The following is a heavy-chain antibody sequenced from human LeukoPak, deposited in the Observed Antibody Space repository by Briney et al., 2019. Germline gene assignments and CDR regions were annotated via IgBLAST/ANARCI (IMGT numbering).Heavy chain of an antibody. J-gene: IGHJ5*02. D-gene: IGHD6-13*01. CDR3: AGSLTAAGTRGWLDP. CDR2: VYSNGRS. V-gene: IGHV4-59*01. CDR1: GDSITRYS. Sequence: SETLPLTCTVSGDSITRYSWNWIRQSPGKGLEWIGYVYSNGRSTYYPSLRSRVSISVDMSKSQVSLRLNSMTAADTAVYYCAGSLTAAGTRGWLDPWGQGTLVTVSS.